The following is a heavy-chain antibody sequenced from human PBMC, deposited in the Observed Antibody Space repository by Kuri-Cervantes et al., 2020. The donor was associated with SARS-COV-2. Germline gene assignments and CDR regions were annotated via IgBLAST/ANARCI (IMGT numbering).Heavy chain of an antibody. J-gene: IGHJ4*02. Sequence: SETLSLTCTVSGGSISSYYWSWIRQPPGKGLEWIGYIYYSGSTNYNPSLKSRVTISVDTSKNQFSLKLSSVTAADTAVYYCARGSTFWSGYYSNTGFDYWGQGTLVTVSS. V-gene: IGHV4-59*12. CDR2: IYYSGST. CDR1: GGSISSYY. D-gene: IGHD3-3*01. CDR3: ARGSTFWSGYYSNTGFDY.